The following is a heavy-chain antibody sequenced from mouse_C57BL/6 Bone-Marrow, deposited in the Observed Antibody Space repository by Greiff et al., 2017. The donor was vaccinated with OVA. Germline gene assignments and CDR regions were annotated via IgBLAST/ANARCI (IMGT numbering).Heavy chain of an antibody. CDR2: IDPETGGT. D-gene: IGHD1-1*01. Sequence: QVQLQQSGAELVRPGASVTLSCKASGYTFTDYEMHWVKQTPVHGLEWIGAIDPETGGTAYNQKFKGKAILTADKSSSTAYMELRSLTSEDSAVYYCTRTIRATVVARYFDVWGTGTTVTVSS. J-gene: IGHJ1*03. CDR1: GYTFTDYE. CDR3: TRTIRATVVARYFDV. V-gene: IGHV1-15*01.